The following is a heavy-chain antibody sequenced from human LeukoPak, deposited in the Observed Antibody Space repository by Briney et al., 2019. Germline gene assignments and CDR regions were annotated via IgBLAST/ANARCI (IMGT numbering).Heavy chain of an antibody. Sequence: SETLSLTCAVYGGSFSGYYWSWIRQPPGKGLEWIGEINHSGSTNYNPSLKSRVTISVDTSKNQFSLKLSSVTAADTAVYYCARGLGGLLWFGGFDPWGQGTLVTVSS. V-gene: IGHV4-34*01. D-gene: IGHD3-10*01. CDR2: INHSGST. J-gene: IGHJ5*02. CDR3: ARGLGGLLWFGGFDP. CDR1: GGSFSGYY.